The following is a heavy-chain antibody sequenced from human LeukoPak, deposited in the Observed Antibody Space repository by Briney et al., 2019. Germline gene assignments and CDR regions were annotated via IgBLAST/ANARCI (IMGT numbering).Heavy chain of an antibody. CDR3: ARSSSWYSWFDP. V-gene: IGHV3-21*04. Sequence: KPGGSLRLSCAASGFTFSSYSMNWVRQAPGKGLEWVSSISSSSSYIYYADSVKGRFTISRDNAKNSLYLQMNSLRSEDTAVYYCARSSSWYSWFDPWGQGTLVTVSS. CDR1: GFTFSSYS. J-gene: IGHJ5*02. CDR2: ISSSSSYI. D-gene: IGHD6-13*01.